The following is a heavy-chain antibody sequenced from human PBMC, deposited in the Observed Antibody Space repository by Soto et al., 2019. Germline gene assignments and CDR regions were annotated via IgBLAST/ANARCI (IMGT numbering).Heavy chain of an antibody. J-gene: IGHJ4*02. V-gene: IGHV3-30*03. D-gene: IGHD3-10*01. Sequence: QVQLVESGGGVVQPGTSLRLSCAASGFTFRSHGMHWVRQVPGKGLEWVAAISNDGRSKYYADSVKGRFSISRDNSENTMYLQMNSLRAEDTAVYYCARDLFLQGYYGSGNYYALDYWGQGTLVPVSS. CDR3: ARDLFLQGYYGSGNYYALDY. CDR1: GFTFRSHG. CDR2: ISNDGRSK.